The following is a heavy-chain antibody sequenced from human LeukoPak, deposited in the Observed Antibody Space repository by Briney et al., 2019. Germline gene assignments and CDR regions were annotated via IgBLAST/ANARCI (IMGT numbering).Heavy chain of an antibody. CDR3: AKETNAVTGRAYFDY. CDR2: IGGTSGST. Sequence: GGSLRLSCAASGFTFSNYAMAWVRQAPGKGLEWVSSIGGTSGSTYYADSVKGRFTISRDNSKNSLDLQMSSLRAEDTAVYYCAKETNAVTGRAYFDYWGQGTMVTVSS. V-gene: IGHV3-23*01. CDR1: GFTFSNYA. D-gene: IGHD6-19*01. J-gene: IGHJ4*02.